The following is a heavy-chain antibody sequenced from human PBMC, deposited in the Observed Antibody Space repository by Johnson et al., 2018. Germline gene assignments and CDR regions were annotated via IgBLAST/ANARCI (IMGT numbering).Heavy chain of an antibody. V-gene: IGHV3-NL1*01. CDR3: ARDIGSSGYLRRPDAFDS. CDR1: GFTFSNYG. Sequence: QVQLVESGGGVVQPGRSLRLSCAASGFTFSNYGMHWVRQAPGKGLEWVSVIYSGGSTYYADSVKGRFTISRDNSKNTLYLQMNSLRAEDTAVYYCARDIGSSGYLRRPDAFDSWGQGTMVTVSS. D-gene: IGHD3-22*01. J-gene: IGHJ3*02. CDR2: IYSGGST.